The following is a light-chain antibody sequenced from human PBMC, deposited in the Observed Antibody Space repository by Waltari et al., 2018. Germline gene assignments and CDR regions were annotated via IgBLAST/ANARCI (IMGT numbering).Light chain of an antibody. CDR3: QSYDLNSRVV. J-gene: IGLJ2*01. CDR2: EDT. CDR1: SGNIASNY. Sequence: FMLTQPHSVSESPGKTVTISCTRSSGNIASNYVQWYQQRPGGAPTTIIYEDTPRPSGVPDRFSGSIDSSSNPASLTISGLITEDEADYYCQSYDLNSRVVFGGRTKLTVL. V-gene: IGLV6-57*03.